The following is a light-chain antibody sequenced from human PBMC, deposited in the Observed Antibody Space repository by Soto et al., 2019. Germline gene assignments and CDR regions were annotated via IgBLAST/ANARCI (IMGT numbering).Light chain of an antibody. J-gene: IGLJ1*01. Sequence: QSALTQPASVSGSPGQSITISCTGTSSDVGGYNYVSWYQQHPVKAPKLMIYDVTNRPSGVSDRFSGSKSDNTASLTISGLQAEYEADYYCSSYTSSSTPYVFGTGTKLTVL. V-gene: IGLV2-14*01. CDR2: DVT. CDR3: SSYTSSSTPYV. CDR1: SSDVGGYNY.